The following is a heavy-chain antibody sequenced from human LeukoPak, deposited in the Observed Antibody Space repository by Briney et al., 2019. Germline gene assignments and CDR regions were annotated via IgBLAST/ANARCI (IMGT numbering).Heavy chain of an antibody. Sequence: ASVKVSCKASGYTFTSYDINWVRQATGQGLEWMGWMNPNTGNTGYAQKFQGRVTMTRDMSTSTVYMELSSLRSEDTAVYYCASHQEYSSGRYLWGQGTLVTVSS. CDR2: MNPNTGNT. CDR3: ASHQEYSSGRYL. D-gene: IGHD6-19*01. CDR1: GYTFTSYD. J-gene: IGHJ5*02. V-gene: IGHV1-8*01.